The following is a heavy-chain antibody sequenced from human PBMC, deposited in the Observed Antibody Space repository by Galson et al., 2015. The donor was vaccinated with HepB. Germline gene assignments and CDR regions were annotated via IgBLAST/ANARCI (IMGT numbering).Heavy chain of an antibody. CDR1: GFTFSSYW. J-gene: IGHJ4*02. CDR2: IWYDGSNK. V-gene: IGHV3-33*08. CDR3: AREESKAVGSAYDSSGYYSY. D-gene: IGHD3-22*01. Sequence: SLRLSCAASGFTFSSYWMSWARQAPGKGLEWVAVIWYDGSNKYYADSVKGRFTISRDNSKNTLYLQMNSLRAEDTAVYYCAREESKAVGSAYDSSGYYSYWGQGTLVTVSS.